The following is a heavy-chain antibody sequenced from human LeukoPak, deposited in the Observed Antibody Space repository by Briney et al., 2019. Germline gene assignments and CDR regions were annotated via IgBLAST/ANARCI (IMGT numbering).Heavy chain of an antibody. CDR2: ISSSGSSI. D-gene: IGHD3-22*01. J-gene: IGHJ5*02. CDR1: GFTFSDYY. CDR3: ARDYSTYYYDSSGSGRFDP. V-gene: IGHV3-11*01. Sequence: GGSLRLSCAASGFTFSDYYMSWIRQAPGKGLEWVSCISSSGSSIYYADSVKGRFTISRDNAKNALYLQMNSLRAEDTAVYYCARDYSTYYYDSSGSGRFDPWGQGTLVTVSS.